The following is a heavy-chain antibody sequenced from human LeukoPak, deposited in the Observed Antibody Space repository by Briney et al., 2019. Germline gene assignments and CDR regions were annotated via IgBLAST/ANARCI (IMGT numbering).Heavy chain of an antibody. J-gene: IGHJ4*02. CDR2: IYYSGST. V-gene: IGHV4-39*07. CDR3: ARDQYYYDSSGYLFDY. CDR1: GGSISSSSYY. D-gene: IGHD3-22*01. Sequence: SETLSLTCTVSGGSISSSSYYGGWIRQPPGKGLEWIGSIYYSGSTYYNPSLKSRVTISVDTSKNQFSLKLSSVTAADTAVYYCARDQYYYDSSGYLFDYWGQGTLVTVSS.